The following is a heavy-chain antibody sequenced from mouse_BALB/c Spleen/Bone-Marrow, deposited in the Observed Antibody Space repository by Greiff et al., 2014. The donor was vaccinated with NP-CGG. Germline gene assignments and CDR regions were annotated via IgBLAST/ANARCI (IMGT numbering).Heavy chain of an antibody. V-gene: IGHV5-17*02. D-gene: IGHD3-1*01. Sequence: EVQLQESGGGLVQPGGSRKLSCAASGFTFSSFGMHWVRQAPEKGLEWVAYISSGSSTIYYADTVKGRFTISRDNPKNTLFLQMTSPRSEDTAMYYCARGAARATWFAYWGQGTLVTVSA. CDR2: ISSGSSTI. J-gene: IGHJ3*01. CDR3: ARGAARATWFAY. CDR1: GFTFSSFG.